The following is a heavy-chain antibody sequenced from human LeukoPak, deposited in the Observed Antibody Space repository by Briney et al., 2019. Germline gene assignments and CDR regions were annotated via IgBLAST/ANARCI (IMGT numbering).Heavy chain of an antibody. J-gene: IGHJ4*02. D-gene: IGHD1-26*01. CDR2: IIPIFGTA. Sequence: SVKVSCKASGYTFTSYDINWVRQATGQGLEWMGGIIPIFGTANYAQKFQGRVTITADESTSTAYMELSSLRSEDTAVYYCASPPRGYSGSHFDYWGQGTLVTVSS. CDR3: ASPPRGYSGSHFDY. CDR1: GYTFTSYD. V-gene: IGHV1-69*13.